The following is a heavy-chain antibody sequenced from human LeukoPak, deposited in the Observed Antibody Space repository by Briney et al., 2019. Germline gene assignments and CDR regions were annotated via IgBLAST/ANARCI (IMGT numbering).Heavy chain of an antibody. CDR1: GGSISSYY. CDR2: IYYSGST. Sequence: PSETLSLTCTVSGGSISSYYWNWIRQPPGKGLEWIGYIYYSGSTNYNPSLKSRVNISVDTSKNQFSLKLSSVTAADTAVYYCARAQLLWFGGPYDYWGQGTLVTVSS. CDR3: ARAQLLWFGGPYDY. J-gene: IGHJ4*02. V-gene: IGHV4-59*01. D-gene: IGHD3-10*01.